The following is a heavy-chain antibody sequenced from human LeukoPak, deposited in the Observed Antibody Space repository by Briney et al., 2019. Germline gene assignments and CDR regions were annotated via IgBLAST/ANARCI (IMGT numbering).Heavy chain of an antibody. J-gene: IGHJ3*02. D-gene: IGHD1-26*01. Sequence: GGSLRLSCAASGFTFSNYAMSWVRQAPGKGLEWVANTNTDGSEKYYVDSVKGRVTISRDNAMNFLYLQLNSLRVDDTAVYYCARDSGSCRGCAFDIWGQGTVVTVSS. CDR2: TNTDGSEK. CDR3: ARDSGSCRGCAFDI. CDR1: GFTFSNYA. V-gene: IGHV3-7*01.